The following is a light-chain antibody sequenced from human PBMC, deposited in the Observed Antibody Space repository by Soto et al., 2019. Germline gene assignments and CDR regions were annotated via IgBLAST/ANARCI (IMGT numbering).Light chain of an antibody. J-gene: IGKJ5*01. CDR3: QQFNDYPFT. CDR1: QGISSY. V-gene: IGKV1-9*01. Sequence: DIQLTQSPYFLSASVGDRVTITCRASQGISSYLAWYQQSPGKAPKLLIYAASTLQSGVPSRFSGSGSGTEFTLTISSLQPEDFATYYCQQFNDYPFTFGQGTRLDIK. CDR2: AAS.